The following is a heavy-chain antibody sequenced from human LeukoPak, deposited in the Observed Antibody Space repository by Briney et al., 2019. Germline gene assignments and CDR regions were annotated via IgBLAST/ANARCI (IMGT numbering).Heavy chain of an antibody. V-gene: IGHV3-7*01. CDR1: GFTFSSYW. J-gene: IGHJ4*02. Sequence: GGSLRLSCTASGFTFSSYWMSWVRQAAGKGLEWVANVNQDGSKQYYADSVKGRFTTSRDNAKNSLYLQMNSLRAEGTAVYYCAKGRSVAAYYFDYWGQGTLVTVSS. D-gene: IGHD6-19*01. CDR2: VNQDGSKQ. CDR3: AKGRSVAAYYFDY.